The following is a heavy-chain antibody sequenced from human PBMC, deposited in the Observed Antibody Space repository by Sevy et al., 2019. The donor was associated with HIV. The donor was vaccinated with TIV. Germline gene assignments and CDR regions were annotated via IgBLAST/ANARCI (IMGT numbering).Heavy chain of an antibody. CDR2: IKSNSNGGTI. CDR1: GFTFSRAW. V-gene: IGHV3-15*01. J-gene: IGHJ2*01. CDR3: TTDRGRTSSMYFDL. Sequence: GGSLRVSCAASGFTFSRAWMSWVRQAPGKGLEWVGRIKSNSNGGTIDYAAPVKGRFSISRDDSENTVYLQMNSLNTEDTATYYCTTDRGRTSSMYFDLWGRGTLVTVSS. D-gene: IGHD3-10*01.